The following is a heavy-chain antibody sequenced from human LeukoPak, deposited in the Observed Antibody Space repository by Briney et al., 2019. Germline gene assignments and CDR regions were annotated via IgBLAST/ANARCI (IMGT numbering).Heavy chain of an antibody. J-gene: IGHJ4*02. D-gene: IGHD5-18*01. CDR1: GFTFSSYS. CDR3: ARVPNTAGFYFDY. Sequence: GGSLRLSCAASGFTFSSYSMNWVRQAPGQGLEWVSCISSSSSYIYYADSVKGRFTISRDNAKNSLYLQMNSLRAEDTAVYYCARVPNTAGFYFDYWGQGTLVTVSS. CDR2: ISSSSSYI. V-gene: IGHV3-21*01.